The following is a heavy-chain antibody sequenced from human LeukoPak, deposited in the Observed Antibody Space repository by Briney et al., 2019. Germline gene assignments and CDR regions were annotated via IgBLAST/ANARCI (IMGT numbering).Heavy chain of an antibody. D-gene: IGHD4-11*01. V-gene: IGHV5-51*01. J-gene: IGHJ6*02. CDR1: GYSFTSYW. Sequence: GESLKISCKGSGYSFTSYWIGWVRQMPGKGLEWMGIIYPGDSDTRYSPSFQGQVTISADKSISTAYLQWSSLKASDTAMYYCATRLPSKSAHYYYYGMDVWGQGTTVTVSS. CDR3: ATRLPSKSAHYYYYGMDV. CDR2: IYPGDSDT.